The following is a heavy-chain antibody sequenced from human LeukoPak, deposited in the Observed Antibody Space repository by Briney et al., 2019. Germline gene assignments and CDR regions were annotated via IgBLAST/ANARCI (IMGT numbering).Heavy chain of an antibody. D-gene: IGHD1-1*01. V-gene: IGHV3-21*01. J-gene: IGHJ6*02. CDR1: GFTFSSYA. CDR3: ASDRSLAAGTPVPRYYGMDV. Sequence: KSGGSLRLSCAASGFTFSSYAMHWVRQAPGKGLEWVSSISSSSSYIYYADSVKGRFTISRDNAKNSLYLQMNSLRAEDTAVYYCASDRSLAAGTPVPRYYGMDVWGQGTTVTVSS. CDR2: ISSSSSYI.